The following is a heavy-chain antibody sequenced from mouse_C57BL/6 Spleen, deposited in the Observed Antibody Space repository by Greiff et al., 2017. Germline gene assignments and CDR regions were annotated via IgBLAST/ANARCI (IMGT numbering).Heavy chain of an antibody. CDR1: GFTFSDYY. Sequence: EVQRVESEGGLVQPGSSMKLSCTASGFTFSDYYMAWVRQVPEKGLEWVANINYDGSSTYYLDSLKSRFIISRDNAKNILYLQMSSLKSEDTATYYCARTPPYYYGSSYDYWYFDVWGTGTSVTVSS. V-gene: IGHV5-16*01. J-gene: IGHJ1*03. D-gene: IGHD1-1*01. CDR2: INYDGSST. CDR3: ARTPPYYYGSSYDYWYFDV.